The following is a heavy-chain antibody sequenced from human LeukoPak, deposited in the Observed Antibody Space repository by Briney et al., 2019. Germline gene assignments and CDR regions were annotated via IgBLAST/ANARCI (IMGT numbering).Heavy chain of an antibody. CDR1: GGSFSGYY. CDR3: ARHPHYYDSSGFYPHDY. CDR2: INHSGST. D-gene: IGHD3-22*01. J-gene: IGHJ4*02. V-gene: IGHV4-34*01. Sequence: PSETLSLTCAAYGGSFSGYYWSWIRQPPGKGLEWIGEINHSGSTNYNPSLKSRVTISVDTSRNQFSLKLSSVTAADTAVYYCARHPHYYDSSGFYPHDYWGQGTLVTVSS.